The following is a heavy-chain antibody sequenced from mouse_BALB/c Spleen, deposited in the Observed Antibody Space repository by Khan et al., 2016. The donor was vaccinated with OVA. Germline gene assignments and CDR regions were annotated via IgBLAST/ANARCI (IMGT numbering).Heavy chain of an antibody. Sequence: QVQLKESGPGLVAPSQSLYITCNVSGFSLTNYGVHWVRQPPGKGLEWMGVIRTGGIANYNSALMSRLSASKDNSNSQVFLNRNMLQTDDTAIYYCARSYDDDVDGFTYCGQGTLVTFSA. CDR1: GFSLTNYG. CDR2: IRTGGIA. CDR3: ARSYDDDVDGFTY. J-gene: IGHJ3*01. D-gene: IGHD2-4*01. V-gene: IGHV2-9*02.